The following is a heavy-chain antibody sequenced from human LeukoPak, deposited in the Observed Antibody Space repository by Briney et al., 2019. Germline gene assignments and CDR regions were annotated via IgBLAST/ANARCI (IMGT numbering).Heavy chain of an antibody. J-gene: IGHJ6*03. D-gene: IGHD6-13*01. CDR2: ISGSGGST. CDR3: AKAATGYSSSWLQYYYYYMDV. CDR1: GFTFSSYA. V-gene: IGHV3-23*01. Sequence: PGGSLRLSCAASGFTFSSYAMSWVRQAPGKGLEWVSAISGSGGSTYYADSVKGRFTISRDNSKNTLYLQMNSLRAEDTAVYYCAKAATGYSSSWLQYYYYYMDVWGKGTTVTVSS.